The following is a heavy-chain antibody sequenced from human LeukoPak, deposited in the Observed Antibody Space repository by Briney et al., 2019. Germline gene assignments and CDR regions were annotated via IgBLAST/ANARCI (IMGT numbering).Heavy chain of an antibody. D-gene: IGHD2-2*01. Sequence: PGGSLRLSCAASGFTFSSYAMSWVRQAPGKGLEWVAVIWYDGSNKYYADSVKGRFTISRDNSKNTLYLQMNSLRAEDTAVYYCARDVSEVPAAERLGAFDIWGQGTMVTVSS. J-gene: IGHJ3*02. CDR1: GFTFSSYA. V-gene: IGHV3-33*08. CDR2: IWYDGSNK. CDR3: ARDVSEVPAAERLGAFDI.